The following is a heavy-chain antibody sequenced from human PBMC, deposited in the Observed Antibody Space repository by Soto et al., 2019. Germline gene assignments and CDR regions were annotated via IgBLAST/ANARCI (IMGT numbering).Heavy chain of an antibody. CDR2: INPGGGRT. V-gene: IGHV1-46*01. D-gene: IGHD6-19*01. CDR1: GYTFTSYY. CDR3: ARGLAVAYSPALL. J-gene: IGHJ4*02. Sequence: QVQLVQSGAEVKKPGASVKVSCKASGYTFTSYYMHWVRQAPGQGLEWMGVINPGGGRTSYAQKLHGRVTMTRDTSTSTVYMELSSLRSEDTAVYYCARGLAVAYSPALLWGQGTLVTVSS.